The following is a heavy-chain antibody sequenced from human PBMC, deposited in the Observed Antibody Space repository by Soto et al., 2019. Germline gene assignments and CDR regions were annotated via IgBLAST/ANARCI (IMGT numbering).Heavy chain of an antibody. CDR2: ISYDGSNK. J-gene: IGHJ6*02. CDR3: ARDGERYAPSGSYLALYGMDV. D-gene: IGHD3-10*01. CDR1: GFTFSSYA. Sequence: GSLRLSCAASGFTFSSYAMHWVRQAPGKGLEWVAVISYDGSNKYYADSVKGRFTISRDNSKNTLYLQMNSLRAEDTAVYYCARDGERYAPSGSYLALYGMDVWGQGTTVTVS. V-gene: IGHV3-30-3*01.